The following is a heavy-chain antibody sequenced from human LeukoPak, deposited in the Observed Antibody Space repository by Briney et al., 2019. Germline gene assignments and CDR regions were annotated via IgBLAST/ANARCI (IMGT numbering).Heavy chain of an antibody. J-gene: IGHJ5*02. V-gene: IGHV4-34*01. Sequence: SETLSLTCTVYGGSFSGYYWSWIRQPPGKGLEWIGEINHSGSTNYNPSLKSRVTISVDTSKNQFSLKLSSVTAADTAVYYCARGRKSNWFDPWGQGTLVTVSS. CDR2: INHSGST. CDR3: ARGRKSNWFDP. CDR1: GGSFSGYY.